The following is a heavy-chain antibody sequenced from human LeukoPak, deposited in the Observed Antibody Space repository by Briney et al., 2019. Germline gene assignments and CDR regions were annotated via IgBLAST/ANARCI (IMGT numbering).Heavy chain of an antibody. J-gene: IGHJ6*02. Sequence: SVKVSCKASGGTFSSYAISWVRQAPGQGLEWMGGIIPIFGTANYAQKFQGRVTITADESTSTAYIELSSLRSEDTAVYYCARDCSGGSCYGMDVWGQGTTVTVSS. D-gene: IGHD2-15*01. V-gene: IGHV1-69*13. CDR2: IIPIFGTA. CDR3: ARDCSGGSCYGMDV. CDR1: GGTFSSYA.